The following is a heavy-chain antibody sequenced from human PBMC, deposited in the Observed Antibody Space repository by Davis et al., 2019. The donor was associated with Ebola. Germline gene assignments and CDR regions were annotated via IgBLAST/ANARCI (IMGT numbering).Heavy chain of an antibody. V-gene: IGHV1-69*13. D-gene: IGHD3-16*01. CDR2: IIPIFGTA. CDR1: AGTFSSYA. CDR3: ARDLQFGELGMDV. Sequence: SAKVSCKASAGTFSSYAISWVRQAPGQGLEWMGGIIPIFGTANYAQKFQGRVTITADESTSTAYMELGSLRSEDTAVYYCARDLQFGELGMDVWGKGTTVTVSS. J-gene: IGHJ6*04.